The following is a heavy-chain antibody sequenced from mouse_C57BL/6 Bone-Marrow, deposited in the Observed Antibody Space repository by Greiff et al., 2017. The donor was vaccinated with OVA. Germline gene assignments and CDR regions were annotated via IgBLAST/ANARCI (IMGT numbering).Heavy chain of an antibody. V-gene: IGHV14-4*01. CDR3: TTSYGNSY. J-gene: IGHJ2*01. Sequence: VQLQQSGAELVRPGASVKLSCTASGFNIKDDYMHWVKQRPEQGLEWIGWIDPENGDTEYASKFQGKATITADTSSNTAYLQLSSLTSEDTAVYYCTTSYGNSYWGQGTTLTVSS. D-gene: IGHD2-1*01. CDR1: GFNIKDDY. CDR2: IDPENGDT.